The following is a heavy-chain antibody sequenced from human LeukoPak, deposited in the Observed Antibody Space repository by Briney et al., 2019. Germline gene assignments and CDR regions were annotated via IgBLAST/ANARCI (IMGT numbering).Heavy chain of an antibody. J-gene: IGHJ1*01. V-gene: IGHV4-61*02. D-gene: IGHD6-19*01. CDR3: ARTLGIAVAGPAGYFQH. Sequence: SQTLSLTCTVSGGSISSGSYYWSWIRQPAGKGLEWIGRIYTSGSTNYNPSLKSRVTISVDTSKNQFSLKLSSVTAADTTVYYCARTLGIAVAGPAGYFQHWGQGTLVTVSS. CDR2: IYTSGST. CDR1: GGSISSGSYY.